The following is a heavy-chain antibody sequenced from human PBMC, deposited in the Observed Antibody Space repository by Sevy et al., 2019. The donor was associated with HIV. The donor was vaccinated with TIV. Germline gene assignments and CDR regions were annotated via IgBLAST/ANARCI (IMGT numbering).Heavy chain of an antibody. Sequence: SETLSLTCAVSGDSISGGTYSWNWIRQPRGKGLEWIGYIFHSGHTYYNPSLKSRVTISVDTAKNQFSRKVKSVTAADTAVYYCASDGGTLTSPGYFDYWGQRTLVTVSS. V-gene: IGHV4-30-2*01. CDR2: IFHSGHT. J-gene: IGHJ4*02. D-gene: IGHD4-17*01. CDR3: ASDGGTLTSPGYFDY. CDR1: GDSISGGTYS.